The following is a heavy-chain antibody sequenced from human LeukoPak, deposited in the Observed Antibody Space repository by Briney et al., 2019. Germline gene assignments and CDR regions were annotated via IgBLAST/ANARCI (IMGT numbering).Heavy chain of an antibody. Sequence: ASVKVSCKASGGTFSSYAISRVRQAPGQGLEWMGGIIPIFGTANYAQKFQGRVTITADESTSTAYMELSSLRSEDAAVYYCARRYYYDSSGYKFDPWGQGTLVTVSS. V-gene: IGHV1-69*13. CDR3: ARRYYYDSSGYKFDP. D-gene: IGHD3-22*01. CDR2: IIPIFGTA. CDR1: GGTFSSYA. J-gene: IGHJ5*02.